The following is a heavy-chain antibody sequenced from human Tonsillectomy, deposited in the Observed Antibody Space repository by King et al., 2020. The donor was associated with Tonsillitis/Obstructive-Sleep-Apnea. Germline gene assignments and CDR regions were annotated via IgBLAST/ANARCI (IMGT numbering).Heavy chain of an antibody. CDR3: ARDAAYTGYVDYSFDY. CDR1: GFSFRSYG. D-gene: IGHD5-12*01. Sequence: QLVQSGGGVVQPGRSLRLSCAASGFSFRSYGMHWVRQAPGKGLEWVAVIWYDGSNKYYADSVKGRFTISRDNSKNTLYLQMNSLGAEDTAVYYCARDAAYTGYVDYSFDYWGQGTLVTVSS. CDR2: IWYDGSNK. J-gene: IGHJ4*02. V-gene: IGHV3-33*01.